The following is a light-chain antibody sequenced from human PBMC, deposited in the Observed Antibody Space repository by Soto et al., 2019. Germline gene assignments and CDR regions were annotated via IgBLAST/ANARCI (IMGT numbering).Light chain of an antibody. CDR1: GSNIGSNT. J-gene: IGLJ2*01. V-gene: IGLV1-44*01. CDR2: SYN. Sequence: QSVLTQPPSASGTPGRRVTISCSGSGSNIGSNTVNWYQQLPGTAPKLLIYSYNQRPSGVPDRFSGSKSGTSASLAISGLQSEDEADYFCAAWDDSLNGVVFGGGTKVTVL. CDR3: AAWDDSLNGVV.